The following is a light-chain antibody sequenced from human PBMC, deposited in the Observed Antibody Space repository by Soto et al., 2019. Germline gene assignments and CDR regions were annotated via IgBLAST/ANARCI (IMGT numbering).Light chain of an antibody. CDR2: GAF. Sequence: EIVLTQSPGTLSLSPGDRATLSCRASQSVRSRYLAWYQQKPGQAPRLLIYGAFSRATGIPDRFSGSGSGTDFTLTITRLEPEDFAVYYCQQYGGSPPVTFGQGTKLESK. CDR3: QQYGGSPPVT. CDR1: QSVRSRY. J-gene: IGKJ2*01. V-gene: IGKV3-20*01.